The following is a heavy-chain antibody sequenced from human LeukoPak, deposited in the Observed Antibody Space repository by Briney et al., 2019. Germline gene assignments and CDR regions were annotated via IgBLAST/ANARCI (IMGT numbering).Heavy chain of an antibody. J-gene: IGHJ5*02. CDR2: ISWNSGSI. Sequence: PGGSLRLSCAASGFTFDDYAMHWVRHAPGKGLEWVSGISWNSGSIGYADSVKGRFTISRDNAKNSLYLQMNSLRAEDTALYYCARLIDNWFDPWGQGTLVTVSS. V-gene: IGHV3-9*01. D-gene: IGHD3-16*02. CDR1: GFTFDDYA. CDR3: ARLIDNWFDP.